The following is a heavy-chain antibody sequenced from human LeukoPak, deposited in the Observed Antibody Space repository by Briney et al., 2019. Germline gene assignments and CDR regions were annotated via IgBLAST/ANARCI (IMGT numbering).Heavy chain of an antibody. V-gene: IGHV4-61*02. D-gene: IGHD6-6*01. CDR1: GGSISSGSYY. Sequence: SETLSLTCTVSGGSISSGSYYWSWIRQPAGKGLEWIGRIYTSGSTNYNPSLKSRVTISVDTSKNQFSLKLSSVTAADTAVYYCARERAAPNWFDPWGQGTLVTVSS. CDR3: ARERAAPNWFDP. CDR2: IYTSGST. J-gene: IGHJ5*02.